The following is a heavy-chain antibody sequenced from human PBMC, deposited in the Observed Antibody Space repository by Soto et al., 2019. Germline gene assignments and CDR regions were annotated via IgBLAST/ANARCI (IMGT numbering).Heavy chain of an antibody. J-gene: IGHJ4*02. D-gene: IGHD2-8*01. CDR3: ARDYCTNGVCYTRFDY. Sequence: GWSLRLSCAPAGFPFTSYSMNWVRQAPGKGLEWVSSISSSSSYIYYADSVKGRFTISRDNAKNSLYLQMNSLRAEDTAVYYCARDYCTNGVCYTRFDYWGQGP. CDR2: ISSSSSYI. V-gene: IGHV3-21*01. CDR1: GFPFTSYS.